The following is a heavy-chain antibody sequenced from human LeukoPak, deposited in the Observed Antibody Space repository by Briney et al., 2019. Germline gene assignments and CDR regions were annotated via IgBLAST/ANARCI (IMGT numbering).Heavy chain of an antibody. V-gene: IGHV3-23*01. CDR3: ANSIRAIVVVPAAIC. CDR1: GFTFSSYA. CDR2: ISGSGGST. D-gene: IGHD2-2*01. J-gene: IGHJ4*02. Sequence: GSLRLSCAASGFTFSSYAMSWVRQAPGKGLEWVSAISGSGGSTYYADSVKGRFTISRDNSKNTLYLQMNSLRAEDTAVYYCANSIRAIVVVPAAICWGQGTLVTVSS.